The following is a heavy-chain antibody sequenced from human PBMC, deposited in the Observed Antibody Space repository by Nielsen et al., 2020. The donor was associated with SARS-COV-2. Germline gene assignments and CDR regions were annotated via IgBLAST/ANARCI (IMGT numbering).Heavy chain of an antibody. V-gene: IGHV3-48*02. J-gene: IGHJ6*02. CDR3: AREGDALVVPAARGYGMDV. Sequence: GESLKISCAASGFTFSSYSMNWVRQAPGKGLEWVSYISSSSSTIYYAGSVKGRFTISRDNAKNSLYLQMNSLRDEDTAVYYCAREGDALVVPAARGYGMDVWGQGTTVTVSS. CDR2: ISSSSSTI. D-gene: IGHD2-2*01. CDR1: GFTFSSYS.